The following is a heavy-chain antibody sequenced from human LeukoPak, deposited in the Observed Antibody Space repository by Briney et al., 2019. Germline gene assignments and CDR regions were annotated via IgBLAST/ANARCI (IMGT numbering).Heavy chain of an antibody. CDR3: ARELPIDY. J-gene: IGHJ4*02. CDR1: GFTFSSYA. V-gene: IGHV3-23*01. D-gene: IGHD2-15*01. Sequence: GGSLRLSCAGSGFTFSSYALNWVRQAPGKGLEWVSTISGRGSSTYYADSVKGRFTISRDNSKTTLYLQMNSLRAEDTAVYYCARELPIDYWGQGTLVTVSS. CDR2: ISGRGSST.